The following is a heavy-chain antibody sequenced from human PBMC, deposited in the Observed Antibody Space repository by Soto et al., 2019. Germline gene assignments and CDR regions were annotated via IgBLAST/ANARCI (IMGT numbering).Heavy chain of an antibody. V-gene: IGHV3-30*18. CDR2: ISYDGKSK. CDR1: GLTFSNYG. J-gene: IGHJ1*01. Sequence: QEQLVESGGGVVQPGRSLRLSCVASGLTFSNYGMHWVRQAPGKGLEWVAVISYDGKSKYYADSVKSRFFISRDDSKNTLYLQMNSLRDEDTAVYYCANDYGSGILPCSEYFQYWGQGTLVIVSS. D-gene: IGHD3-10*01. CDR3: ANDYGSGILPCSEYFQY.